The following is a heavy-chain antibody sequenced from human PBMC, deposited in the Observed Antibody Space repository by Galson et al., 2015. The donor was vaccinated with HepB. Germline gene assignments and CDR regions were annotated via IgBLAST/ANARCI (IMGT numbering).Heavy chain of an antibody. Sequence: ETLSLTCTVSGGSIRSGSYYWGWVRQPPGKGLEWTGSLYYTGSTYYNPSLKSRVTISVDTSKNQFSLKLSSVTAADTAVYYCAREGDIGVVRGSRPNDAFEIWGQGTRVTVSS. CDR1: GGSIRSGSYY. CDR2: LYYTGST. V-gene: IGHV4-39*07. J-gene: IGHJ3*02. D-gene: IGHD2-15*01. CDR3: AREGDIGVVRGSRPNDAFEI.